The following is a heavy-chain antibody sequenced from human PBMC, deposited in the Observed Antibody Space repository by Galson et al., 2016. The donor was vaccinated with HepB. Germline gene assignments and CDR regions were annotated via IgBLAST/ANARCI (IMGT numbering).Heavy chain of an antibody. CDR2: ISYEGVTK. Sequence: SLRLSCAVSGFAFSSYGMHWVRQAPGKGLEWVAVISYEGVTKYYGDSVRGRLTISRDNSKNTLYLQMNNLRPDDTAIYYCAKGGGLAVVSDYLDHWGQGTLVTVSS. J-gene: IGHJ4*02. CDR3: AKGGGLAVVSDYLDH. D-gene: IGHD6-19*01. V-gene: IGHV3-30*18. CDR1: GFAFSSYG.